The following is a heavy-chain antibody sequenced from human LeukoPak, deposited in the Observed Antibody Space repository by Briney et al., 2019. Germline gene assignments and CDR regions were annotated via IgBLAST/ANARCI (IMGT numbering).Heavy chain of an antibody. CDR1: GGSFSGYY. CDR3: ASGGPYSGYIY. D-gene: IGHD5-12*01. CDR2: INHSGST. Sequence: PSETLSLTCAVYGGSFSGYYWSWIRQPPGKGLEWIGEINHSGSTNYNPSLKSRVAISVDTSKNQFSLKVSSVTAADTAVYYCASGGPYSGYIYWGQGTLVTVSS. J-gene: IGHJ4*02. V-gene: IGHV4-34*01.